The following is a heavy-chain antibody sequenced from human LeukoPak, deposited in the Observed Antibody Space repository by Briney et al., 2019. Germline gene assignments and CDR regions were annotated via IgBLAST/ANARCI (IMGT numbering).Heavy chain of an antibody. D-gene: IGHD6-19*01. CDR1: GFTFSGSA. J-gene: IGHJ6*02. CDR2: IRSKANSYAT. Sequence: GGSLRLSCVASGFTFSGSAMHWVRQASGKGLEWVGRIRSKANSYATAYAASVKGRFTISRDDSKNTAYLQMNSLKTEDTAVYYCTTNSPVASRYYYGMDVWGQGTTVTVSS. V-gene: IGHV3-73*01. CDR3: TTNSPVASRYYYGMDV.